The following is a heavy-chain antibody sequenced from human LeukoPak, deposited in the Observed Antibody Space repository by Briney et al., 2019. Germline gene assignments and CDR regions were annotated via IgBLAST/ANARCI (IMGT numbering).Heavy chain of an antibody. CDR2: INPSGGST. D-gene: IGHD5-12*01. J-gene: IGHJ3*02. Sequence: VSVKVSCKASGYTFTSYYMHWVRQAPGQGLEWMGIINPSGGSTSYAQKFQGRVTMTRDTSTSTVYMELSSLRPEDTAVCYCAREPSGYGDAFDIWGQGTMVTVSS. CDR3: AREPSGYGDAFDI. V-gene: IGHV1-46*01. CDR1: GYTFTSYY.